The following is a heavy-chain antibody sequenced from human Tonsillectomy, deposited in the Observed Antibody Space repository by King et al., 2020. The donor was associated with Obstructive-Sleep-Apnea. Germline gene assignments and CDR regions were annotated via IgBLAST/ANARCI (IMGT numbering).Heavy chain of an antibody. Sequence: VQLVESGGGVVQPGRSLRLSCAASGFTFSSYAMHWVRQAPGKGLEWVAVISYDGSNKYYADSVKGRFTISRDNSKNTLYLQMNSLRAEDTAVYYCAALGSGYYIFDYWGQGTLVTVSS. J-gene: IGHJ4*02. CDR1: GFTFSSYA. D-gene: IGHD3-22*01. V-gene: IGHV3-30*04. CDR2: ISYDGSNK. CDR3: AALGSGYYIFDY.